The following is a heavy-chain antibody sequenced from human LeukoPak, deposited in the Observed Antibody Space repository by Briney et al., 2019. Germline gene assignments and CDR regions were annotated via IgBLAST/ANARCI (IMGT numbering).Heavy chain of an antibody. CDR3: AREGWSGSSFDY. V-gene: IGHV1-18*01. D-gene: IGHD3-10*02. Sequence: ASVKVSCKASGYTFTSYSISWVRQAPGQGLEWMGWTSAYNGNTNYAQKLQGRVTMTTDTSTSTAYMELRSLRSDDTAVYYCAREGWSGSSFDYWGQGTLVTVSS. J-gene: IGHJ4*02. CDR2: TSAYNGNT. CDR1: GYTFTSYS.